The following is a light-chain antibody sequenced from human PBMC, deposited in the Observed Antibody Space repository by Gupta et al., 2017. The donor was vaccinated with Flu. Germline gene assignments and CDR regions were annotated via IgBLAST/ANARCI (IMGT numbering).Light chain of an antibody. V-gene: IGLV3-10*02. CDR1: ALQKKY. J-gene: IGLJ3*02. CDR2: EDT. CDR3: DSGDDSGNHDWV. Sequence: SYELTQPPPVSVSPGQTASSTCPGLALQKKYAYWYQQQSGPAPLLPISEDTKRRSGIPERFSASRSGTTATLTISGAQLEDEADYYCDSGDDSGNHDWVFGGGTKMTVL.